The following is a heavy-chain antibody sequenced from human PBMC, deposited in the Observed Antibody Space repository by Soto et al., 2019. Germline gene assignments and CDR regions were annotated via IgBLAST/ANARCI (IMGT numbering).Heavy chain of an antibody. CDR1: GYTSTTYG. J-gene: IGHJ4*02. D-gene: IGHD3-22*01. Sequence: QVQLVQSGAEVKKPGASVKVSCKASGYTSTTYGISWVRQAPGQGLEWLGWISAYNGNTNYAQKVQGRVTMTRDTASNTAYMERRSLRSDDTAVYYWARYYYESSGYVEGFDYWGQGTLVTVSS. CDR2: ISAYNGNT. V-gene: IGHV1-18*01. CDR3: ARYYYESSGYVEGFDY.